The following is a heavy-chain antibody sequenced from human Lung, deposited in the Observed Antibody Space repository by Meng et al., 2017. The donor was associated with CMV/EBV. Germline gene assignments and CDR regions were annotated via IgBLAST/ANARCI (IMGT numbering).Heavy chain of an antibody. D-gene: IGHD2-2*01. Sequence: LXCTVSGGSISSYYWSWIRQPPGKGLEWIGYIYYSGSTNYNPSLKSRVTISVDTSKNQFSLKLSSVTAADTAVYYCARVLGYCSSTSCYRRSHSPLDWFDPWXQGTXVTVSS. J-gene: IGHJ5*02. V-gene: IGHV4-59*01. CDR2: IYYSGST. CDR3: ARVLGYCSSTSCYRRSHSPLDWFDP. CDR1: GGSISSYY.